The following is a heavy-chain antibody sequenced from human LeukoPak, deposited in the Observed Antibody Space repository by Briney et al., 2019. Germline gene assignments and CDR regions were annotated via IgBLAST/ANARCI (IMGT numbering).Heavy chain of an antibody. V-gene: IGHV4-59*01. CDR1: GGSISSYY. CDR2: NYYSGST. D-gene: IGHD4-17*01. Sequence: SETLSLTCTVSGGSISSYYWSWIRQPPGKGLEWIGYNYYSGSTNYNPSLKSRVTISVDTSKDQFSLKLSSVTAADTAVYYCARVDGDYVYYFDYWGQGTLVTVSS. CDR3: ARVDGDYVYYFDY. J-gene: IGHJ4*02.